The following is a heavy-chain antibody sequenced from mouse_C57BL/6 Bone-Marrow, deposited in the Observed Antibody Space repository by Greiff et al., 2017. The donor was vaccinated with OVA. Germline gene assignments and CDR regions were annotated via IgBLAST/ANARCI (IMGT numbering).Heavy chain of an antibody. CDR1: GYTFTSYW. Sequence: VQLQQPGAELVRPGSSVTLSCKASGYTFTSYWMHWVKQRPIQGLEWIGNIDPSDSETHYNQKFKDKATLTVDKSSSTAYMQLSSLTSEDSAVYYCARGGGYGAWFAYWGQGTLVTVSA. CDR3: ARGGGYGAWFAY. V-gene: IGHV1-52*01. D-gene: IGHD2-2*01. J-gene: IGHJ3*01. CDR2: IDPSDSET.